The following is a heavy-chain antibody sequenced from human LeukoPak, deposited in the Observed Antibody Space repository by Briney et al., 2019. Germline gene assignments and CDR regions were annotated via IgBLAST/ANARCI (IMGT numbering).Heavy chain of an antibody. D-gene: IGHD6-19*01. CDR3: AVAGTLGEAFDL. CDR1: GYTFTSYD. J-gene: IGHJ3*01. V-gene: IGHV1-8*03. CDR2: MNPNSGNT. Sequence: ASVKVSCKASGYTFTSYDINWVRQATGQGLEWMGWMNPNSGNTGYAQKFQGRVTITRNTSISTAYMELSSLRSEDTAVYYCAVAGTLGEAFDLWGQGTMVTVSS.